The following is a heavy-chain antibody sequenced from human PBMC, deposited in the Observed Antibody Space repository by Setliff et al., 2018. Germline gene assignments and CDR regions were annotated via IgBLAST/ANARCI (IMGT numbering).Heavy chain of an antibody. CDR3: VKDMAGSYFDGRFDY. V-gene: IGHV3-9*01. D-gene: IGHD1-26*01. CDR1: GFTFSSYW. CDR2: ITWNSDNT. J-gene: IGHJ4*02. Sequence: GGSLRLSCEVSGFTFSSYWMTWVRQVPGKGLEWVAGITWNSDNTGYADSVKGRFTISRDNAKNSLSLQMNSLRVEDTALYYCVKDMAGSYFDGRFDYWGPGTLVTVS.